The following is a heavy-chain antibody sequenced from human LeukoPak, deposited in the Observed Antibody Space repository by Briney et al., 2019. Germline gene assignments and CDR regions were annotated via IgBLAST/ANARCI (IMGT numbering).Heavy chain of an antibody. D-gene: IGHD3-3*01. CDR1: GGTFSSYA. CDR3: ARDHDDFWSGYSDP. CDR2: IIPIFGTA. J-gene: IGHJ5*02. V-gene: IGHV1-69*05. Sequence: ASVKVSCKASGGTFSSYAISWVRQAPGQGLEWMGGIIPIFGTANYAQKLQGRVTMTTDTSTSTAYMELRSLRSDDTAVYYCARDHDDFWSGYSDPWGQGTLVTVSS.